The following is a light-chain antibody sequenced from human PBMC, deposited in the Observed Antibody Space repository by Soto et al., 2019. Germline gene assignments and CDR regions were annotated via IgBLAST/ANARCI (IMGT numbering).Light chain of an antibody. CDR2: GAS. Sequence: ETVMTQSPATLSVSLGERATLSCRASQSVNTNLAWYRQKPGQAPRLLIYGASIRATGVPARFSGSGSGTDFTLTISSLQPEDFAVYFCQQYKNWPPVTFGGGTKVEIK. CDR3: QQYKNWPPVT. J-gene: IGKJ4*01. CDR1: QSVNTN. V-gene: IGKV3-15*01.